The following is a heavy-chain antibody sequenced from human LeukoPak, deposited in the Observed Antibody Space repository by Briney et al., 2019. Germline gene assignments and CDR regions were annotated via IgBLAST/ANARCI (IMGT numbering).Heavy chain of an antibody. CDR1: GYTFTSYG. CDR2: ISAYNGNT. J-gene: IGHJ5*02. CDR3: ARWYYYGSGGLRENWFDP. Sequence: ASVKVSCKASGYTFTSYGISWVRQAPGQGLEWMGWISAYNGNTNYAQKLQGRVTMTTDTSTSTAYMELRSLRSDDTAVYYCARWYYYGSGGLRENWFDPWGQGTLVTVSS. V-gene: IGHV1-18*01. D-gene: IGHD3-10*01.